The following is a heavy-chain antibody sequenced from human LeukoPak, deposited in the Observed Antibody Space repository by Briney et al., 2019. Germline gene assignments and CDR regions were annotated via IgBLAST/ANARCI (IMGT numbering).Heavy chain of an antibody. CDR2: IYYSGST. CDR1: GGSISSYY. Sequence: SETLSLTCTVSGGSISSYYWSWIRQPPGKGLEWIGYIYYSGSTNYDPSLKSRVTISVDTSKNQFSLKLSSVTAADTAVYYCARDYGGNLDYWGQGTLVTVSS. CDR3: ARDYGGNLDY. V-gene: IGHV4-59*01. D-gene: IGHD4-23*01. J-gene: IGHJ4*02.